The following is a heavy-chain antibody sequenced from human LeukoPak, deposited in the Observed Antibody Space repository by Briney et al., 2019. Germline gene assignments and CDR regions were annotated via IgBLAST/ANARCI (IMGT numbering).Heavy chain of an antibody. V-gene: IGHV1-18*04. CDR1: GYTFTSYY. CDR2: ISAYNGNT. CDR3: ARDKSLWFGELNKNWFDP. Sequence: GASVKVSCKASGYTFTSYYMHWVRQAPGQGLEWMGWISAYNGNTNYAQKLQGRVTMTTDTSTSTAYMELRSLRSDDTAVYYCARDKSLWFGELNKNWFDPWGQGTLVTVSS. D-gene: IGHD3-10*01. J-gene: IGHJ5*02.